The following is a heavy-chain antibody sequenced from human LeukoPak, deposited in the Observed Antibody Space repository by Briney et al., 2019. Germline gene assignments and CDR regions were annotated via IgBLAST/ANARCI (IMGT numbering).Heavy chain of an antibody. CDR1: GYSISSGYY. Sequence: SETLSLTCAVSGYSISSGYYWGWIRQPPGKGLEWIGSIYHSGSTYYNPSLKSRVTISVDTSKNQFSLKLSSVTAADTAVYYCARSLHVPWFDPWGQGTLVTVSS. J-gene: IGHJ5*02. D-gene: IGHD4-11*01. V-gene: IGHV4-38-2*01. CDR2: IYHSGST. CDR3: ARSLHVPWFDP.